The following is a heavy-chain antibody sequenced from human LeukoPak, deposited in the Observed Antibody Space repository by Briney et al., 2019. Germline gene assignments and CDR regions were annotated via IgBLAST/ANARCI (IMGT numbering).Heavy chain of an antibody. CDR1: GDSMSHYY. J-gene: IGHJ4*02. Sequence: SETLSLTCSVSGDSMSHYYWGWIRQPPGKGLEWIGYIHYLGSTKYNPSLKSRLTISVDTSKSHFSPRLTSVTAADTAIYYCARTGTTFFDYWGQGSLVTVSS. V-gene: IGHV4-59*01. D-gene: IGHD1-7*01. CDR2: IHYLGST. CDR3: ARTGTTFFDY.